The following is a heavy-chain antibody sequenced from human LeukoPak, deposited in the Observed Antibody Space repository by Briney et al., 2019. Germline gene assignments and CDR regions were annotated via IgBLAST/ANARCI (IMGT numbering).Heavy chain of an antibody. CDR1: GFSFRTYD. D-gene: IGHD4-17*01. J-gene: IGHJ4*02. Sequence: GGSLRLSCAASGFSFRTYDIHWVRQGPGKGLEWVAYIQYDGSNKYFADSVKGRFTISRDNSKSTLYLQMNSLRAEDTAVYYCARHLTYAFDYWGQGTLVTVSS. CDR3: ARHLTYAFDY. CDR2: IQYDGSNK. V-gene: IGHV3-30*02.